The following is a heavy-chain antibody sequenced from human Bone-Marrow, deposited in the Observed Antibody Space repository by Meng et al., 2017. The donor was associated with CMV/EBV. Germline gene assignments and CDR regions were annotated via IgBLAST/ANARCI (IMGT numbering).Heavy chain of an antibody. V-gene: IGHV4-34*02. J-gene: IGHJ5*02. CDR3: ARCSYGRA. CDR2: TNRSGSN. Sequence: QPPHWGARLFQTSTTPSLTFACYCGSFSCYCWSWIPQPPGKGLEWIGETNRSGSNNYNPSLKSRVTISVDTSKNQFSLKLTSVTAADTAVYYCARCSYGRAWGQGTLVTVSS. CDR1: CGSFSCYC. D-gene: IGHD4-17*01.